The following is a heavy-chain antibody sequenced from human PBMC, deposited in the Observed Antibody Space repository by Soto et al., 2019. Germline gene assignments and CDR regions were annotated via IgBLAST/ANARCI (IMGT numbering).Heavy chain of an antibody. CDR2: IYYSGST. CDR3: ARSPAYYYDSSGYYFDY. Sequence: QVQLQESGPGLVKPSETLSLTCTVSGGSISSYYWSWIRQPPGKGLEWIGYIYYSGSTNYNPSLKSRVTISVDTSKTQFSLKLSSVTAADTAVYYCARSPAYYYDSSGYYFDYWGQGTLVTVSS. D-gene: IGHD3-22*01. CDR1: GGSISSYY. V-gene: IGHV4-59*01. J-gene: IGHJ4*02.